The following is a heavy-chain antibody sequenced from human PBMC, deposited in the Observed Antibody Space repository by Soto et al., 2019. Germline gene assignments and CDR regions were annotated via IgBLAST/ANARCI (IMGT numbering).Heavy chain of an antibody. CDR1: GFTFSSYW. Sequence: EVQLVEAGGGLVQPGGSLRLSCAASGFTFSSYWMSWVRQAPGKGLEWVANIQQDGSEKYYVDSVRGRFTISRDNAKNSLYLQMNSLRAEDTAVYYCSRGGLWSGYKPLLPYRNFYYWGQGTLVTVSS. D-gene: IGHD3-3*01. J-gene: IGHJ4*02. CDR2: IQQDGSEK. V-gene: IGHV3-7*04. CDR3: SRGGLWSGYKPLLPYRNFYY.